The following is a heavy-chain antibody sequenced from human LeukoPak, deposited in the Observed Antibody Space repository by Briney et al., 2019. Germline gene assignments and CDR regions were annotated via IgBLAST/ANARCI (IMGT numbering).Heavy chain of an antibody. V-gene: IGHV1-18*01. CDR1: GYTFTNYG. CDR2: ISAYNGNT. D-gene: IGHD3-22*01. Sequence: ASVKVSCKASGYTFTNYGISWVRQAPGQGLEWMGWISAYNGNTSYAQKFQGRVTMTTDTSTSTTYMELRSLRSDDTAVYYCARGWDSRGYSYFDYWGQGTLVTVSS. CDR3: ARGWDSRGYSYFDY. J-gene: IGHJ4*02.